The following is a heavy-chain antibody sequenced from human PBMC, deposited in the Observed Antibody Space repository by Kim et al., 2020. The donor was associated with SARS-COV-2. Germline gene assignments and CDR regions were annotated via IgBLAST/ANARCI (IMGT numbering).Heavy chain of an antibody. Sequence: SETLSLTCTVSGASFNSGDYYWNWLRQHPGKGLEWIGKIHYMGKNYYNPSLKGRAGISVDTSKNQFSLKLTSVTAADTAAYYGAGGLTAFGVAGAFFD. CDR1: GASFNSGDYY. D-gene: IGHD3-3*01. J-gene: IGHJ4*01. V-gene: IGHV4-31*03. CDR2: IHYMGKN. CDR3: AGGLTAFGVAGAFFD.